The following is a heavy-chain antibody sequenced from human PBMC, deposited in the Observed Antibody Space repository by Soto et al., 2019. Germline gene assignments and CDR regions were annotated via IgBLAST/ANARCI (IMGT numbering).Heavy chain of an antibody. CDR3: AKGPYDFWSGYPSY. CDR1: GFTFSSYG. D-gene: IGHD3-3*01. Sequence: VGSLRLSCAASGFTFSSYGMHWVRQAPGKGLEWVAVISYDGSNKYYADSVKGRFIISRDNSKNTLYLQMNSLRAEDTAVYYCAKGPYDFWSGYPSYWGQGTMVPVAS. J-gene: IGHJ1*01. CDR2: ISYDGSNK. V-gene: IGHV3-30*18.